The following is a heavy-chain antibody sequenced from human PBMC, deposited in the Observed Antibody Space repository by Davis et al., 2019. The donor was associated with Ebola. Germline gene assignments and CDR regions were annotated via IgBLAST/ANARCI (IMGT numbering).Heavy chain of an antibody. CDR3: AQGGGPAMVTYYWLDP. CDR2: ISGSGGTT. CDR1: GFNFNNYA. Sequence: GESLKISCGVSGFNFNNYAMSWVRQAPGKGLEWVSVISGSGGTTYYADSVKGRFTVSRGNPENTVYLQMNSLRADDTAVYYCAQGGGPAMVTYYWLDPWGQGTLVSVSS. D-gene: IGHD5-18*01. V-gene: IGHV3-23*01. J-gene: IGHJ5*02.